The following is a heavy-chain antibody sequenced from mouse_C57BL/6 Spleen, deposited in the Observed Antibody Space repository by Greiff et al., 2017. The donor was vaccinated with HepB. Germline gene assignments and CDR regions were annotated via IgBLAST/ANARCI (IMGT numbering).Heavy chain of an antibody. D-gene: IGHD4-1*01. Sequence: VQLQQSGPELVKPGASVKISCKASGYTFTDYYMNWVKQSHGKSLEWIGDINPNNGGTSYNQKFKGKATLTVDKSSSTAYMQLSSLTSEDSAVYYCARRDWGAYWGQGTLVTVSA. V-gene: IGHV1-26*01. CDR1: GYTFTDYY. CDR3: ARRDWGAY. J-gene: IGHJ3*01. CDR2: INPNNGGT.